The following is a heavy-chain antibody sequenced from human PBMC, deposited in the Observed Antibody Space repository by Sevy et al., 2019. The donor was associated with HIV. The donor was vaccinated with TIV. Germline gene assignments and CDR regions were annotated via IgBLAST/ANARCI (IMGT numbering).Heavy chain of an antibody. V-gene: IGHV3-21*01. CDR3: TRDKTILEGRYGMDV. D-gene: IGHD3-3*01. J-gene: IGHJ6*02. Sequence: GGSLRLSCAASGFTFSSYNMNWVRQTPGKGLEWVSFISSGSGYIYYADSVKGRFTISRDNAKNSLYLHMNSLRAEDTAMYYCTRDKTILEGRYGMDVWGQGTTVTVSS. CDR2: ISSGSGYI. CDR1: GFTFSSYN.